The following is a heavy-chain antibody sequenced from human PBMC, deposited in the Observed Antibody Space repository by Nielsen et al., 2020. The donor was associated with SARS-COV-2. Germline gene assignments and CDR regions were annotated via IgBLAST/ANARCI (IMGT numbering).Heavy chain of an antibody. CDR3: ARDRGAVAGDYFDY. V-gene: IGHV3-11*04. Sequence: GESLKISCAASGFTVSSNYMSWIRQAPGKGLEWISYTSSSGSTMDYADSVKGRFTISRDNAKNSLFLQMNNLRVEDTAVYYCARDRGAVAGDYFDYWGRGALVTVSS. D-gene: IGHD6-19*01. CDR1: GFTVSSNY. CDR2: TSSSGSTM. J-gene: IGHJ4*02.